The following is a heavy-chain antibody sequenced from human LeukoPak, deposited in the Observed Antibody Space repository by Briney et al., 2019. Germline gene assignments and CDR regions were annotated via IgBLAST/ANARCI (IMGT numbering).Heavy chain of an antibody. CDR1: GYTFTSHF. Sequence: ASVKVSCKASGYTFTSHFMHWVRQAPGQGLEWMGIINPRSGSTSYTQKFQGRVTMTRDTSTSTVYMELSSLRSEDTAVYYCARDQSSVAGTTYNWFDPWGQGTLVTVSS. CDR3: ARDQSSVAGTTYNWFDP. V-gene: IGHV1-46*01. J-gene: IGHJ5*02. CDR2: INPRSGST. D-gene: IGHD6-19*01.